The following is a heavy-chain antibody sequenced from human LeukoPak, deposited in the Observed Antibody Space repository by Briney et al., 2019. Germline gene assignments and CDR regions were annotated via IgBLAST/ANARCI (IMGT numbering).Heavy chain of an antibody. D-gene: IGHD1-26*01. Sequence: SETLSLTCAVYGGSFSGYYWSWIRQPPGKGLEWIGEINHSGSTNYNPSLKSRVTISVDTSKNQFSLKLSSVTAADTAVYYCARTGGSYYRLGALGTSFDYWGQGTLVTVSS. CDR1: GGSFSGYY. CDR3: ARTGGSYYRLGALGTSFDY. J-gene: IGHJ4*02. CDR2: INHSGST. V-gene: IGHV4-34*01.